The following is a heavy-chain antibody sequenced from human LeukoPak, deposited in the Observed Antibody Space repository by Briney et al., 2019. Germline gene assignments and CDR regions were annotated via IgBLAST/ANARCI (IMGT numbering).Heavy chain of an antibody. D-gene: IGHD3-22*01. V-gene: IGHV3-33*01. CDR3: ARDFGYDSSGQRAFDI. CDR2: ISVVGSNK. CDR1: GFAFGTYG. J-gene: IGHJ3*02. Sequence: GGYLRLSGAASGFAFGTYGMHWVRQAPGKGLEWVAVISVVGSNKYYADSVKGRFTMTRDNSKTTLYLKMNSHRAEDTAVYYCARDFGYDSSGQRAFDIWGQGTMVTVSS.